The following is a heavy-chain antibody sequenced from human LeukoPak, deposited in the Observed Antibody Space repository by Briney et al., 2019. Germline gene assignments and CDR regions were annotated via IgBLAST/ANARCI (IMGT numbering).Heavy chain of an antibody. V-gene: IGHV3-30*02. CDR1: GFTFSSYG. CDR2: IWYDGSNK. Sequence: PGGSLRLSCAASGFTFSSYGMHWVRQAPGKGLEWVAVIWYDGSNKYYADSVKGRFTISRDNSKNTLYLQMNSLRAEDTAVYYCANRAVGYYDSSGPEPYYFDYWGQGTLVTVSS. D-gene: IGHD3-22*01. CDR3: ANRAVGYYDSSGPEPYYFDY. J-gene: IGHJ4*02.